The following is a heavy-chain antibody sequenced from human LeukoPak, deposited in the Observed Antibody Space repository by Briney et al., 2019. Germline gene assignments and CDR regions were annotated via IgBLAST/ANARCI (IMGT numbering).Heavy chain of an antibody. CDR2: INPNSGGT. Sequence: ASVKVSCKASGYTFTGYYMHWVRQAPGQGLEWMGWINPNSGGTNYAQKFQGWVTMTRDTSISTAYMELSRLRSDDTAVYYCARESSGSHNWFDPWGQGTLVTVSS. J-gene: IGHJ5*02. V-gene: IGHV1-2*04. CDR1: GYTFTGYY. CDR3: ARESSGSHNWFDP. D-gene: IGHD1-26*01.